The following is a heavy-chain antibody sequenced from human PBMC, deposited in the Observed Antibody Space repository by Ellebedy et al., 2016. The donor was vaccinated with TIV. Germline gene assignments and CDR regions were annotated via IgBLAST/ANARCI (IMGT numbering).Heavy chain of an antibody. CDR1: GYTFTGYY. D-gene: IGHD5-24*01. CDR3: ARMGDGYPYYFDY. CDR2: IIPIFGTA. Sequence: AASVKVSCKASGYTFTGYYMHWVRQAPGQGLEWMGGIIPIFGTANYAQKFQGRVTITADESTSTAYMELSSLRSEDTAVYYCARMGDGYPYYFDYWGQGTLVTVSS. V-gene: IGHV1-69*13. J-gene: IGHJ4*02.